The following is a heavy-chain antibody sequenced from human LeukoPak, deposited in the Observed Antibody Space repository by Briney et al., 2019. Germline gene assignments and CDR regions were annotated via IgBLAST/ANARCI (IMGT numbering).Heavy chain of an antibody. D-gene: IGHD6-19*01. CDR3: ARDLGIAMAGTSVWYYYYYGMDV. CDR1: GGTFSSYA. CDR2: ISAYNGNT. Sequence: ASVTVSCKASGGTFSSYAISWVRQAPGQGLEWMGWISAYNGNTNYAQKLQGRVTMTTDTSTSTAYMELRSLRSDDTAVYYCARDLGIAMAGTSVWYYYYYGMDVWGQGTTVTVSS. V-gene: IGHV1-18*01. J-gene: IGHJ6*02.